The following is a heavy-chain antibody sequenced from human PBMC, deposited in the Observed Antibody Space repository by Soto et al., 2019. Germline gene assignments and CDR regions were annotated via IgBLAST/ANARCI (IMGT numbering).Heavy chain of an antibody. CDR2: IYYSGST. D-gene: IGHD3-22*01. Sequence: SETLSLTCTVSGGSVSSGSYYWSWIRQPPGKGLEWIGYIYYSGSTNYNPSLKSRVTISVDTSKNQFSLKLSSVTAADTAVYYCARGGDYYDSSARALAFDIWGQGTMVTVSS. CDR1: GGSVSSGSYY. J-gene: IGHJ3*02. CDR3: ARGGDYYDSSARALAFDI. V-gene: IGHV4-61*01.